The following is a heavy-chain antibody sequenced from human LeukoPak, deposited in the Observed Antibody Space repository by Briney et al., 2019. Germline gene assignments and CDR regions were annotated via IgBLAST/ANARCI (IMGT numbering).Heavy chain of an antibody. V-gene: IGHV1-2*02. CDR1: GYTFTDYY. CDR2: INPNDGDT. J-gene: IGHJ4*02. CDR3: ARANFLYCSSSTCLFDY. D-gene: IGHD2-2*01. Sequence: GVSVKVSCKASGYTFTDYYMHWVRQAPGQGFEWMGWINPNDGDTNYAQKFQGRVTVTRDTSISTAHMEVSRLRSDDTAVYYCARANFLYCSSSTCLFDYWGQGTLVTVSS.